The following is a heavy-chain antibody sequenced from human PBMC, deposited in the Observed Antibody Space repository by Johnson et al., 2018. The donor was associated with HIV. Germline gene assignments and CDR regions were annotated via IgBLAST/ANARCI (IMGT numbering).Heavy chain of an antibody. D-gene: IGHD3-22*01. J-gene: IGHJ3*02. CDR3: AKDYYDSSGDAFDI. Sequence: QVQLVESGGGVVQPGGSLRLSCVASGFTFSSYGMHWVRQAPGKGLEWVTFIRYDGTNKYYVDSVKGRFTISRDNSKNTLDLQMNSLRAEDTAVYYCAKDYYDSSGDAFDIWGQGTMVTVSS. V-gene: IGHV3-30*02. CDR1: GFTFSSYG. CDR2: IRYDGTNK.